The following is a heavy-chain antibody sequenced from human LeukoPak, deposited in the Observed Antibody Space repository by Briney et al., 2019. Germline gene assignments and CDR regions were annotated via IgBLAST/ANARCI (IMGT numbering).Heavy chain of an antibody. Sequence: ASVKVSFKASGYTFTGYYMHWVRQAPGQGLEWMGWINPNSGGTNYAQKFQGRVTMTRDTSISTAYIELSRLRSDDTAVYYCARGAVTSGYYYYGMDVWGQGTTVTVSS. CDR1: GYTFTGYY. J-gene: IGHJ6*02. D-gene: IGHD4-17*01. V-gene: IGHV1-2*02. CDR2: INPNSGGT. CDR3: ARGAVTSGYYYYGMDV.